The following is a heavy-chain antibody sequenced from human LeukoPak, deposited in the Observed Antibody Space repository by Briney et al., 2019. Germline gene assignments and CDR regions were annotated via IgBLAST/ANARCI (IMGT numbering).Heavy chain of an antibody. J-gene: IGHJ4*02. CDR3: ARDVGFDWLLYGFDY. D-gene: IGHD3-9*01. V-gene: IGHV3-23*01. CDR2: ISSSGRDT. Sequence: GGSLRLSCAASGLTFGDYAMSWVRQAPGKGLEWVSTISSSGRDTYYADSVKGRFTISRDNSKNTLYLQMNSLRAEDTAVYYCARDVGFDWLLYGFDYWGQGTLVTVSS. CDR1: GLTFGDYA.